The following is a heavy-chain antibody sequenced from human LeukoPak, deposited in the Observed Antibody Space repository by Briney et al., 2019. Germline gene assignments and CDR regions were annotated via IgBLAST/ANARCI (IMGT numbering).Heavy chain of an antibody. V-gene: IGHV4-38-2*02. CDR3: ARGIAVAGNDY. CDR1: GYSISSGYD. J-gene: IGHJ4*02. Sequence: PSETLSLTCTVSGYSISSGYDWGWIRQPPGKGLEWIGSIYHSGSTYYNPSLKSRVTISVDTSKNQFSLKLSSVTAADTAVYYCARGIAVAGNDYWGQGTLVTVSS. D-gene: IGHD6-19*01. CDR2: IYHSGST.